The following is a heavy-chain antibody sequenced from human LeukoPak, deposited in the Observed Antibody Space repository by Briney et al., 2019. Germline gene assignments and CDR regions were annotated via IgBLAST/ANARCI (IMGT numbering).Heavy chain of an antibody. J-gene: IGHJ3*02. D-gene: IGHD1-1*01. CDR3: ARVLLERPGTDSSDM. V-gene: IGHV3-48*01. CDR1: EFSLRSYS. CDR2: INSGSSTI. Sequence: GGSLRLSCGASEFSLRSYSMDWVRQVPGKGLEWVSHINSGSSTIYYADSVKGRFTISRDNAGNSLYLHMNSLRVEDTAVYYWARVLLERPGTDSSDMWGKGTMVTVSS.